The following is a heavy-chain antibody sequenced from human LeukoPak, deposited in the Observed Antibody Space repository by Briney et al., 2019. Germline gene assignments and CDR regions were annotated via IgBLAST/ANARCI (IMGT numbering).Heavy chain of an antibody. CDR1: GFTFSSHV. D-gene: IGHD3-9*01. V-gene: IGHV3-23*01. J-gene: IGHJ3*02. CDR3: ARGRYFDWQYSADAFDI. Sequence: PGGSLRLSCAASGFTFSSHVMSWVRQAPGKGLEWVSDISASGDTTYYADSVKGRFTISRDNAKNSLYLQMNSLRAEDTAVYYCARGRYFDWQYSADAFDIWGQGTMVTVSS. CDR2: ISASGDTT.